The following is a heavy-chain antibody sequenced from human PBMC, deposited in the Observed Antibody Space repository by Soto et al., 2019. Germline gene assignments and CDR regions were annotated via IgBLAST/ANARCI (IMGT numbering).Heavy chain of an antibody. CDR3: AKDLSPNMGCMDV. CDR2: ITGSGGTT. J-gene: IGHJ6*02. D-gene: IGHD3-10*01. V-gene: IGHV3-23*01. Sequence: GGSLRLSCAASGFTFSSYAMSWVRQAPGKGLEWVSSITGSGGTTFYADSVKGRLTISRDNSKNTLYVQMDILRAEDTAVYYCAKDLSPNMGCMDVWGPGTTVTVSS. CDR1: GFTFSSYA.